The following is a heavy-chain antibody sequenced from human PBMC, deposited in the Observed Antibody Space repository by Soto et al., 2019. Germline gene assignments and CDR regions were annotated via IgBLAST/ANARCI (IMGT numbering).Heavy chain of an antibody. CDR2: KPYTGSP. Sequence: VTCSVSGDSVSRGSYHWSWIRQPPGKGLEWIGFKPYTGSPDYNPSLKSRVVISIDRSKNQFSLKLSSVTATDTAVYFCAKVGWGGDSWGQGTLVNVSS. V-gene: IGHV4-61*01. D-gene: IGHD7-27*01. CDR1: GDSVSRGSYH. CDR3: AKVGWGGDS. J-gene: IGHJ4*02.